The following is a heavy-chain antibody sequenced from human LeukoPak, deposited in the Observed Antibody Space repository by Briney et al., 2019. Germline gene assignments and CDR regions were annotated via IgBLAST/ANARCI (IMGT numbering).Heavy chain of an antibody. Sequence: GGSLRLSCAASGFTFSSYWMDWVRQAPGKGLVWVSGINSDGRMTRYAESVKGRFTISRDNAKNTLYLQMNSLRAEDTSVYYCARVGSTDGPHAFDIWGKGTMVTVSS. CDR3: ARVGSTDGPHAFDI. V-gene: IGHV3-74*01. D-gene: IGHD2-21*02. J-gene: IGHJ3*02. CDR2: INSDGRMT. CDR1: GFTFSSYW.